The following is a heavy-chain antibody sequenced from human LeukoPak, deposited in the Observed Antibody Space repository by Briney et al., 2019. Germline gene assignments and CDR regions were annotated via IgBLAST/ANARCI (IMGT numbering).Heavy chain of an antibody. V-gene: IGHV4-34*01. Sequence: SETLSLTCAVYGGSFSGYYWSWIRQPPGKGLEWIGEINHSGSTNYNPSLKSRVTISVDTSKNQFSLKLSSVTAADTAVYYCARERIRYFDYWGQGTLVTVSS. CDR2: INHSGST. CDR3: ARERIRYFDY. D-gene: IGHD3-10*01. CDR1: GGSFSGYY. J-gene: IGHJ4*02.